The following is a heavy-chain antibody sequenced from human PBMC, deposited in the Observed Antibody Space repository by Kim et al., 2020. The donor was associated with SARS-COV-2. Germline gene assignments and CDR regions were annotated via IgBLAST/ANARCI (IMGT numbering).Heavy chain of an antibody. CDR3: ARGCGGDCSGAFDI. V-gene: IGHV4-34*01. J-gene: IGHJ3*02. CDR1: GGSFSGYY. CDR2: INHSGST. Sequence: SETLSLTCAVYGGSFSGYYWSWIRQPPGKGLEWIGEINHSGSTNYNPSLKSRVTISVDTSKNQFSLKLSSVTAADTAVYYCARGCGGDCSGAFDIWGQGT. D-gene: IGHD2-21*02.